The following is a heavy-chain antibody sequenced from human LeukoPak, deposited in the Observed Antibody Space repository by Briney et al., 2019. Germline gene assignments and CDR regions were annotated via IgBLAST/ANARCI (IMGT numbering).Heavy chain of an antibody. CDR3: AKRVKDYYMDV. J-gene: IGHJ6*03. V-gene: IGHV3-23*01. CDR1: GFTFSNYA. D-gene: IGHD2-21*01. Sequence: GGSLRLSCAASGFTFSNYAMSWVRQAPGKGLQWVSTISGSDSSTYYADPVKGRFTISRDNSKNTLYLQMNSLRVDDTAIYFCAKRVKDYYMDVWGKGTTVTVSS. CDR2: ISGSDSST.